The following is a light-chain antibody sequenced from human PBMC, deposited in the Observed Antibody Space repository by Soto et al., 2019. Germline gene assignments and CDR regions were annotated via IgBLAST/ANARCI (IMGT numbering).Light chain of an antibody. CDR1: SSDVGGYNS. Sequence: QSALTQPASVSGSPGQSITISCTGTSSDVGGYNSVSWYQQHPGKAPKLMIYEVSNRPSGVSDRFSGSKSGNTASLTISGVQAEDEAYYYCQAYDYSLTASVFGGGTKLTVL. V-gene: IGLV2-14*01. CDR3: QAYDYSLTASV. CDR2: EVS. J-gene: IGLJ3*02.